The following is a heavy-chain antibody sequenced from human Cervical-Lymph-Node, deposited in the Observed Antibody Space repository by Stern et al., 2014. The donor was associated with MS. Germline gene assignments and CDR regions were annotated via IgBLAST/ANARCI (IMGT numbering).Heavy chain of an antibody. CDR3: ASQQWLEWYGMDV. Sequence: QLQLQESGPGLVQPSETLSLTCTVSGGSISSYYWSWIRQPPGKGLEWIGYIYYSGSTNYNPSLKSRVTISGDTSKNQFSLKLSSVTAADTAVYYCASQQWLEWYGMDVWGQGTTVTVSS. J-gene: IGHJ6*02. CDR2: IYYSGST. D-gene: IGHD6-19*01. V-gene: IGHV4-59*01. CDR1: GGSISSYY.